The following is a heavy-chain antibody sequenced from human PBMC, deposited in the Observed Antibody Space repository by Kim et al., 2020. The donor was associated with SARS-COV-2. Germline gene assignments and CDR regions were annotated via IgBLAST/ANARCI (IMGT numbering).Heavy chain of an antibody. CDR3: ARLSQIAAAGLY. Sequence: RYSPSFQGQVTISADKSISTAYLQWSSLKASDTAMYYCARLSQIAAAGLYWGQGTLVTVSS. V-gene: IGHV5-51*01. J-gene: IGHJ4*02. D-gene: IGHD6-13*01.